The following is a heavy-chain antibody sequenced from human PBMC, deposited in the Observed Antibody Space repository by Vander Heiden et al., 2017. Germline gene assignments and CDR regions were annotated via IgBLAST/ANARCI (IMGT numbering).Heavy chain of an antibody. CDR1: GFTFSSYG. J-gene: IGHJ6*02. V-gene: IGHV3-33*01. D-gene: IGHD6-6*01. CDR2: IWYDGSNK. Sequence: QVQLVESGGGVVQPGRSLRLSCAASGFTFSSYGMHWVRQAPGKGLEWVAVIWYDGSNKYYADSVKGRFTISRDNSKNTLYLQMNSLRAEDTAVYYCARDKLDYYYYYGMDVWGQGTTVTVS. CDR3: ARDKLDYYYYYGMDV.